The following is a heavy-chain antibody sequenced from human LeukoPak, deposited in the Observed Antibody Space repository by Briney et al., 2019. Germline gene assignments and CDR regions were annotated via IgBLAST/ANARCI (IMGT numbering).Heavy chain of an antibody. Sequence: GGSLRLSCAASGFTFSSYEMNWVRQAPGKGLEWVSYISSSGSTMYYADSVRGRFTISRDNAKNSLYLQMNSLRAEDTAVYYCARDSILYVWGQGTTVTDSS. CDR3: ARDSILYV. CDR2: ISSSGSTM. J-gene: IGHJ6*02. V-gene: IGHV3-48*03. CDR1: GFTFSSYE. D-gene: IGHD2-15*01.